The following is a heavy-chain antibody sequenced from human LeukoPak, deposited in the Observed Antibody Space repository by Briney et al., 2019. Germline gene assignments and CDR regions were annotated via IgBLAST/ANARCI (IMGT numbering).Heavy chain of an antibody. CDR1: GFTFSDYY. CDR3: ASVMYYYDSSGQTYYFDY. D-gene: IGHD3-22*01. Sequence: GGSLRLSCAASGFTFSDYYMSWIRQAPGTGLEWVAYISSSGSTIYYADSVKGRFTISRDNAKNSLYLQMNSLRAEDTAVYYCASVMYYYDSSGQTYYFDYWGQGTLVTVSS. CDR2: ISSSGSTI. J-gene: IGHJ4*02. V-gene: IGHV3-11*04.